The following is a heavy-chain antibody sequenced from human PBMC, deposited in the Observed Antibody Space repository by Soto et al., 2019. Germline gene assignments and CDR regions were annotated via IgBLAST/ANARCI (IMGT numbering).Heavy chain of an antibody. J-gene: IGHJ4*02. CDR1: GFTFSSYG. CDR3: AKGGPGQTYLRPFDY. Sequence: QVQVVESGGGVVQPGRSLRLSCAASGFTFSSYGMHWVRQAPGKGLEWVTFISYDGSNKYYADSVKGRFTISRDNSNNTLYLQMNSLRAEDTAVYYCAKGGPGQTYLRPFDYWGQGTLVTVSS. V-gene: IGHV3-30*18. CDR2: ISYDGSNK. D-gene: IGHD1-26*01.